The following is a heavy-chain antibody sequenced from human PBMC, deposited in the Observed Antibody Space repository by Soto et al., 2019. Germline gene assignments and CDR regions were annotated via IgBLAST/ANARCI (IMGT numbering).Heavy chain of an antibody. CDR1: GFTFSSYS. Sequence: GGSLRLSCAASGFTFSSYSMNWVRQAPGKGLEWVSSISSSSSYIYYADPVKGRFTISRDNAKNSLYLQMNSLRAEDTAVYYCAREGSRYCSGGSCRGGMDVWGQGTTVTVSS. V-gene: IGHV3-21*01. J-gene: IGHJ6*02. CDR3: AREGSRYCSGGSCRGGMDV. D-gene: IGHD2-15*01. CDR2: ISSSSSYI.